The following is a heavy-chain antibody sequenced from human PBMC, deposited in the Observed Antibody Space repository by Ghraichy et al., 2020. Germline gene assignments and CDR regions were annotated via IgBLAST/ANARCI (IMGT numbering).Heavy chain of an antibody. Sequence: SETLSLTCTVSGDSISSNVFWSWVRQSPGRGLEWLGQIYHSGYTKDNPSLKSRVTLSLDTSKNLFSLRLTSVTAADTAVYYCARFRTLGSDWFNLDAFDVWGQGTTVIVSS. J-gene: IGHJ3*01. D-gene: IGHD6-19*01. V-gene: IGHV4-4*02. CDR2: IYHSGYT. CDR1: GDSISSNVF. CDR3: ARFRTLGSDWFNLDAFDV.